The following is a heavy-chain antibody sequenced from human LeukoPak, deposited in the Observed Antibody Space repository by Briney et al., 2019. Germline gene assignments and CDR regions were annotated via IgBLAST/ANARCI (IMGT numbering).Heavy chain of an antibody. CDR3: ANDYYDSSLVFDY. Sequence: GGSLRLSCAASGFTFSSYTMSWVRQAPGKGLEWLSGISGAGGSTFSADSVKGRFTISRDNFKNTLYLQMSSLRADDTAVYYCANDYYDSSLVFDYWGQGTLVTVSS. CDR2: ISGAGGST. V-gene: IGHV3-23*01. D-gene: IGHD3-22*01. J-gene: IGHJ4*02. CDR1: GFTFSSYT.